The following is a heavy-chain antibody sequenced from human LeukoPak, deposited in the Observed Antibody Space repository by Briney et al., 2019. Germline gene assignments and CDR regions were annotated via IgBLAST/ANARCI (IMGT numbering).Heavy chain of an antibody. Sequence: PGVSLRLSCAASGFTFSDHYMDWVRQAQGKGLEWVGRTRNKAHSYTTEYAASVKGRFTISRDDSKSSLYLQMNSLKTEDTAVYYCARGSTGWPGKRGDYWGQGTLVTVSS. V-gene: IGHV3-72*01. CDR2: TRNKAHSYTT. J-gene: IGHJ4*02. CDR1: GFTFSDHY. CDR3: ARGSTGWPGKRGDY. D-gene: IGHD6-19*01.